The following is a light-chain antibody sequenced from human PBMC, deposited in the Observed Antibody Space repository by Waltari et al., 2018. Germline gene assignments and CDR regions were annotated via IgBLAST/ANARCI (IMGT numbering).Light chain of an antibody. J-gene: IGLJ1*01. CDR2: EVS. CDR1: SSDVGVYNS. V-gene: IGLV2-18*02. CDR3: NSYKTGSSYV. Sequence: QSALTQPPSVSGSPGQSVTISCTGTSSDVGVYNSVSWYQQPPGTAPKLMIYEVSNRPSGVPDRFSGSKSGNTASLTISGLQAEDEADYYCNSYKTGSSYVFGTGTKVTVL.